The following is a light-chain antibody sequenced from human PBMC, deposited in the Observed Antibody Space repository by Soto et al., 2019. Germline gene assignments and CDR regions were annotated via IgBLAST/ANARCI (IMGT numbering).Light chain of an antibody. J-gene: IGKJ3*01. Sequence: EIVLTQSPGTLSLSPGERATLSCRASQSVSSSYLAWYQQKPGQAPRLLIYGASSRATGIPDRFSGSGSGTDCTLTISRLEPEYFAVYYCQQYGSSPSFGPGTKVDIK. CDR2: GAS. CDR1: QSVSSSY. V-gene: IGKV3-20*01. CDR3: QQYGSSPS.